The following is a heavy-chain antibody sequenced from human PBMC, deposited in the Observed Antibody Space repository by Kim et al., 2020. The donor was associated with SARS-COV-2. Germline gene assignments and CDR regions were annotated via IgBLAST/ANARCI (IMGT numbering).Heavy chain of an antibody. J-gene: IGHJ4*02. Sequence: SETLSLTCTVSGGSISSSSYYWGWIRQPPGKGLEWIGSIYYSGSTYYNPSLKSRVTISVDTSKNQFSLKLSSVTAADTAVYYCARPKVAEKYYFDYWGQGTLVTVSS. V-gene: IGHV4-39*01. CDR1: GGSISSSSYY. CDR3: ARPKVAEKYYFDY. D-gene: IGHD6-19*01. CDR2: IYYSGST.